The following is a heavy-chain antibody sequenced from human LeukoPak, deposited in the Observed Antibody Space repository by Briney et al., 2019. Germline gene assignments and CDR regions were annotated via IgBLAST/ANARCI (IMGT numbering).Heavy chain of an antibody. CDR2: INSDGSST. CDR1: GFTFSSYW. J-gene: IGHJ5*02. V-gene: IGHV3-74*01. CDR3: AKVVARDWFDP. Sequence: PGGSLRLSCAASGFTFSSYWMHWVRQAPGKGLVWVSRINSDGSSTSYADSVKGRFTISRDNAKNTLYLQMNSLRAEDTAVYYCAKVVARDWFDPWGQGTLVIVSS. D-gene: IGHD5-12*01.